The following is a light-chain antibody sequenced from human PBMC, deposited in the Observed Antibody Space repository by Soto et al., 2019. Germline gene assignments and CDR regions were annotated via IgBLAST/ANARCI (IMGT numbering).Light chain of an antibody. V-gene: IGKV1-6*01. J-gene: IGKJ2*01. CDR2: AAS. CDR3: LQDYNFPYT. Sequence: AIQMTQSPSSLSASVGDRVTITCRASQGIRNDLGWYQQKPGKAPKLLIYAASSLQSGVPSRFSGSGSGTDFTLTISRLQPEDFATYYCLQDYNFPYTFGQGTKLEIQ. CDR1: QGIRND.